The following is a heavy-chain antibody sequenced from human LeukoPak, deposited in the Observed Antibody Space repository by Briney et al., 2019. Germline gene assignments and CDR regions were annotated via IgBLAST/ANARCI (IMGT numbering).Heavy chain of an antibody. D-gene: IGHD1-14*01. V-gene: IGHV4-59*01. Sequence: MPSETLSLTCTVSGGSISSYYWSWIRQPPGKGLEWIGYIYYSGSTNYNPSLKSRVTISADTSKNQFSLKLSSVTAADTAVYYCARGEPRAAAADYWGQGTLVTVSS. CDR3: ARGEPRAAAADY. J-gene: IGHJ4*02. CDR1: GGSISSYY. CDR2: IYYSGST.